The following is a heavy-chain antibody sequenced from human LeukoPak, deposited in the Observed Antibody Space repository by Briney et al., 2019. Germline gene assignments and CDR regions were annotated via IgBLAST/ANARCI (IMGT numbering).Heavy chain of an antibody. D-gene: IGHD2-15*01. V-gene: IGHV3-21*06. J-gene: IGHJ6*03. Sequence: GGSLRLSCEGSGFTVSNYAMNWVRQAPGEGRAGVASISSSSSYMYYADSVKGRFTISRDNGKNSLYLQMNSLTGEDTGVYFCARGGSCSGATCYSPLYYYFYYMDVWGKGTTVTVSS. CDR1: GFTVSNYA. CDR3: ARGGSCSGATCYSPLYYYFYYMDV. CDR2: ISSSSSYM.